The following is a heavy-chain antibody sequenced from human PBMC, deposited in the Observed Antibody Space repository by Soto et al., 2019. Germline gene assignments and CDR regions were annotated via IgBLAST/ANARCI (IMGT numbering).Heavy chain of an antibody. CDR1: GDSISGGGYS. Sequence: SETLSLTCAVSGDSISGGGYSWTWIRQPPGKALEWIGNIYDSGSTSYNPSLKSRVTISVDRSKNQFSLKLTSVTAADTAVYFCARGSSSYYDYGMDVWGQGTTVTVSS. CDR2: IYDSGST. CDR3: ARGSSSYYDYGMDV. D-gene: IGHD6-6*01. V-gene: IGHV4-30-2*01. J-gene: IGHJ6*02.